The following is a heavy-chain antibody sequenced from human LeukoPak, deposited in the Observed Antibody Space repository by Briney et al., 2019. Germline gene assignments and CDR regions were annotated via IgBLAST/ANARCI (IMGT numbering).Heavy chain of an antibody. D-gene: IGHD5-12*01. V-gene: IGHV1-69*13. CDR2: IIPIFGTA. CDR1: GGTFSSYA. Sequence: SVKVSCKASGGTFSSYAISWVRQAPGQGLEWMGGIIPIFGTANYAQKFQGRVTITADESTSTAYMGLSSLRSEDTAVYYCAKSYRGYSGYAGDYWGQGTLVTVSS. CDR3: AKSYRGYSGYAGDY. J-gene: IGHJ4*02.